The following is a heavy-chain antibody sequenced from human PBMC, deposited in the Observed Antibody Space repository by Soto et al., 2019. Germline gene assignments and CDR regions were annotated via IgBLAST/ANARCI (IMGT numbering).Heavy chain of an antibody. D-gene: IGHD3-22*01. V-gene: IGHV3-11*01. CDR2: ISSSGSTL. Sequence: QVQLVESGGGLVKPGGSLRLSCAASGFTFSDYYMSWIRQAPGKGLARVSYISSSGSTLYYADAVKGRLTIYRDNAKNSMYLHMNSLRAEDTAVDYCARLDGNDYDSSGYYYYYYGMDVCGQGTKVTVAS. J-gene: IGHJ6*02. CDR1: GFTFSDYY. CDR3: ARLDGNDYDSSGYYYYYYGMDV.